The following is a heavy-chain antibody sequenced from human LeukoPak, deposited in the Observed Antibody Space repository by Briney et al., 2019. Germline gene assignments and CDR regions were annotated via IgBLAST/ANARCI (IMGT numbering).Heavy chain of an antibody. D-gene: IGHD2-15*01. CDR1: GGSISSGSYF. V-gene: IGHV4-61*02. Sequence: SETLSLTCTGSGGSISSGSYFWSWIRQSAGKGLEWIGRIHTSGSTNYNPSLKSRVTISLDTSKNQVSLKLSSVTAADTAVYYCARGGGWDAFDIWGQGTVVTVSS. J-gene: IGHJ3*02. CDR3: ARGGGWDAFDI. CDR2: IHTSGST.